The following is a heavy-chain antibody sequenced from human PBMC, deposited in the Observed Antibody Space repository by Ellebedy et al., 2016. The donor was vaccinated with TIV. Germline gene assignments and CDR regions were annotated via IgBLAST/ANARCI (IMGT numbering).Heavy chain of an antibody. Sequence: SETLSLXXTVSGGSISTKNYFWNWIRQPPGKGLEWIGTIYYNGNNYHNPSLESRVTTSVDTSRNQFSLDVRFVTAADTAVYYCARSITGWYYAGLDVWGHGTTVTVS. CDR1: GGSISTKNYF. CDR2: IYYNGNN. J-gene: IGHJ6*02. V-gene: IGHV4-39*07. CDR3: ARSITGWYYAGLDV. D-gene: IGHD6-19*01.